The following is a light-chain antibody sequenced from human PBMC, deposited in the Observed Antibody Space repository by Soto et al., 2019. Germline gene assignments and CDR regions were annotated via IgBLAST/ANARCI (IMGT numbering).Light chain of an antibody. CDR3: QQYGSSPT. CDR1: QTVRNNY. V-gene: IGKV3-20*01. Sequence: EFVLTQSPGTLSLSPGERATLSCRASQTVRNNYLAWYQQKPGQAPRLLIYDASSRATGIPDRFSGGGSGTDFTLTISRLEPEDFAVYYCQQYGSSPTFGEGTRLEI. CDR2: DAS. J-gene: IGKJ5*01.